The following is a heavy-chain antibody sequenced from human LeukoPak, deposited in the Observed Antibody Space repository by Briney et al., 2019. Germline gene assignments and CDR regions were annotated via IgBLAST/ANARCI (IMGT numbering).Heavy chain of an antibody. J-gene: IGHJ4*02. CDR2: INHSGST. D-gene: IGHD1-26*01. CDR3: ASGWELLDY. V-gene: IGHV4-34*01. Sequence: KPSETLSLTCAVYGGSFSGYYWSSIRQPPGKGLEWIGEINHSGSTNYNPSLKSRVTISVDTSKNQFSLKLSSVTAAGTAVYYCASGWELLDYWGQGTLVTVSS. CDR1: GGSFSGYY.